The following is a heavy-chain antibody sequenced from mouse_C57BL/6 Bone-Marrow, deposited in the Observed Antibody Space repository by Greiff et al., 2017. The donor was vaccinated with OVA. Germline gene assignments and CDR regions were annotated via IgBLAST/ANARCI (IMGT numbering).Heavy chain of an antibody. V-gene: IGHV1-26*01. Sequence: VQLQQSGPELVKPGASVKISCKASGYTFTDYYMNWVKQSHGKSLEWIGDINPNNGGTSYNQKFKGKATLTVDKSSSTAYMELRSLTSEDSAVYYCARRSSPLGCWYFDVWGTGTTVTVSS. CDR2: INPNNGGT. J-gene: IGHJ1*03. CDR3: ARRSSPLGCWYFDV. D-gene: IGHD1-1*01. CDR1: GYTFTDYY.